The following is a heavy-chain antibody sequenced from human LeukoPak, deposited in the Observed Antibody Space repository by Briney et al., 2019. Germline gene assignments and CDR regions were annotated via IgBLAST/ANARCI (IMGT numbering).Heavy chain of an antibody. CDR2: ISIGGGVT. D-gene: IGHD6-19*01. J-gene: IGHJ4*02. CDR1: GFIFSNYA. V-gene: IGHV3-23*01. Sequence: GGSLRLSCAASGFIFSNYAMNWVRQAPGKGLEWVSSISIGGGVTHYADSVRGRFAISRDNSKNTLYLQMNSLRAEDTAVYYCAKDRETGYSSGWYDYWGQGTLATVSS. CDR3: AKDRETGYSSGWYDY.